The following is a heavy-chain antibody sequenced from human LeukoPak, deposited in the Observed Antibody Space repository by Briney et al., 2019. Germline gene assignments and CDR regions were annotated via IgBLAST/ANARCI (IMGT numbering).Heavy chain of an antibody. Sequence: GGSLRLSCAVSGFSSNVFEMHWVRQAPGKGLEWVSDISSDGSITYYADSVRGRFTTSRDNAKNLLYLQMHSLRAEDTAIYYCSLLAVASPHDYWGQGTLVTVSS. CDR2: ISSDGSIT. CDR3: SLLAVASPHDY. CDR1: GFSSNVFE. J-gene: IGHJ4*02. V-gene: IGHV3-48*03. D-gene: IGHD6-19*01.